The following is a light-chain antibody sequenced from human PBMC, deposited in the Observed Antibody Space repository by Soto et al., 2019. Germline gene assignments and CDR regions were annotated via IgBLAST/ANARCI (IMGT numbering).Light chain of an antibody. Sequence: EIVLTQSPGTLSLSPGERATLFCRASQSIATSQLAWYQQKPGQAPRLLIGASTRATGIPDRFSDSGSGTDFTLTISRLEPEDFAVYYCQQFAASPQTFGQGTTVEIK. CDR3: QQFAASPQT. J-gene: IGKJ1*01. CDR2: GAS. V-gene: IGKV3-20*01. CDR1: QSIATSQ.